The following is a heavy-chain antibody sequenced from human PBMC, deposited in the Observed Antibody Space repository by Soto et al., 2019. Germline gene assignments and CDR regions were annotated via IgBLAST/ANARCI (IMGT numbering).Heavy chain of an antibody. Sequence: RAPVQVSCKASGGTFSSYAISWVRQAPGQGLEWMGGIIPIFGTANYAQKFQGRVTITADESTSTAWMELSSLRSEDTAVYYCATERSTMLPLHEAFEIWGQATIVTVAS. J-gene: IGHJ3*02. CDR3: ATERSTMLPLHEAFEI. CDR2: IIPIFGTA. D-gene: IGHD3-10*02. V-gene: IGHV1-69*13. CDR1: GGTFSSYA.